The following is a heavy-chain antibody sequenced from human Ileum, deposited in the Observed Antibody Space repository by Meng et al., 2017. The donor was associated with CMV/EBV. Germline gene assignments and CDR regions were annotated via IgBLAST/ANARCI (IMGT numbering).Heavy chain of an antibody. V-gene: IGHV4-4*07. CDR3: AREKSSCTSSTCYGVDS. CDR1: DGSISSYY. Sequence: QVQLQEPVPGLVKPSETLSLTCTVSDGSISSYYWSWIRQSAGKGLEWIGRIHTSGTTNYNPSLKSRVTLSLDTSKDQFSLKLTSVTAADTAVYYCAREKSSCTSSTCYGVDSWGQGTLVTVSS. D-gene: IGHD2-2*01. CDR2: IHTSGTT. J-gene: IGHJ4*02.